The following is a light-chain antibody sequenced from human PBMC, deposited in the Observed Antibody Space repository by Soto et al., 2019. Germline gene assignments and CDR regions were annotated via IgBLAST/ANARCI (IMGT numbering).Light chain of an antibody. V-gene: IGLV2-14*03. J-gene: IGLJ2*01. Sequence: QSALTQPASVSGSPGQSITISCTGTSSDVGNYNYVSWYQHHPGKAPKLMIYDVTNRPSGVSNRFSGSKSANSASLTISGLRAEDEADYYCSSYTSTSTLVFGEGTMLTVL. CDR1: SSDVGNYNY. CDR3: SSYTSTSTLV. CDR2: DVT.